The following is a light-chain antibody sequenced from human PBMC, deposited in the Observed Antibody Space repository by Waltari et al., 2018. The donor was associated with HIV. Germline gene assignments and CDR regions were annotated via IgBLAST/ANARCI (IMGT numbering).Light chain of an antibody. CDR1: QNINSW. CDR2: MAS. V-gene: IGKV1-5*03. Sequence: DIQMTQSPSPLSASVGDRVTITCRASQNINSWLAWYQQKPGKAPKLLIYMASNLESGVPSRFSGSGSGTEFTLTISSLQPDDFATYYCQHYNSLLFTFGPGTKLDVK. J-gene: IGKJ3*01. CDR3: QHYNSLLFT.